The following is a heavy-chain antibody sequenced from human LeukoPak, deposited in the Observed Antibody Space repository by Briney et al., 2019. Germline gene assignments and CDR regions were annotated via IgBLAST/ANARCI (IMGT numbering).Heavy chain of an antibody. V-gene: IGHV4-34*01. CDR1: GGSFSGYY. J-gene: IGHJ5*02. CDR3: ARSPQQLVLWFDP. CDR2: IYHSGST. D-gene: IGHD6-13*01. Sequence: SETLSLTCAVYGGSFSGYYRSWIRQPPGKGLEWIGYIYHSGSTYYNPSLKSRVTISVDRSKNQFSLKLSSVTAADTAVYYCARSPQQLVLWFDPWGQGTLVTVSS.